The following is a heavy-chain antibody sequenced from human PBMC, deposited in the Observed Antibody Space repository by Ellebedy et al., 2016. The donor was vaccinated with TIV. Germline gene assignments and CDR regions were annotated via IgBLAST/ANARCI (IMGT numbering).Heavy chain of an antibody. CDR1: GYTSTSYA. D-gene: IGHD2-15*01. V-gene: IGHV1-3*01. CDR2: INAGNGNT. Sequence: ASVKVSCKASGYTSTSYAMHWVRQAPGQRLEWMGWINAGNGNTKYSQKFQGRVTITRDTSASTAYMELSSLRCEDTAVYYCARYCSGGSCYSFAFDIWGQGTMVTVSS. CDR3: ARYCSGGSCYSFAFDI. J-gene: IGHJ3*02.